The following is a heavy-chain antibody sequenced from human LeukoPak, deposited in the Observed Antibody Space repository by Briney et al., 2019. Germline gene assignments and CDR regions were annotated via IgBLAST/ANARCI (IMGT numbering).Heavy chain of an antibody. J-gene: IGHJ3*02. CDR3: ARVGYYDFWGGLGPIDI. Sequence: GGSLRLSCAASGFTFSDYYMSWIRQAPGKGLEWVSYISSSGSTIYYADSVKGRFTISRDNAKNSLYLQMNSLIAEETAVYYCARVGYYDFWGGLGPIDIWGQGTMVTVSS. V-gene: IGHV3-11*01. D-gene: IGHD3-3*01. CDR2: ISSSGSTI. CDR1: GFTFSDYY.